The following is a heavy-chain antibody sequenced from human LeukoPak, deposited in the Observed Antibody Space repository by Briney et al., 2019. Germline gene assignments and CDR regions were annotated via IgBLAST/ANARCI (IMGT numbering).Heavy chain of an antibody. J-gene: IGHJ5*02. Sequence: GASVKVSCKASGYTFTSYYMHWVRQAPGQGLEWMGIINPSGGSTSYAQKFQGRVTMTRDMSTSTVYMELSRLRSDDTAVYYCARDLESSGWYRNWFDPWGQGTLVTVSS. V-gene: IGHV1-46*01. CDR3: ARDLESSGWYRNWFDP. CDR2: INPSGGST. D-gene: IGHD6-19*01. CDR1: GYTFTSYY.